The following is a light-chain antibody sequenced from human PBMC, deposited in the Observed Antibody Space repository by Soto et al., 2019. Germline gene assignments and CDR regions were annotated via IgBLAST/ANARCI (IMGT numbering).Light chain of an antibody. Sequence: EILMTRSPDSLSVSPGETATLSCRASQSLNPDLAWYQPKPAQAPRLLLYGASTRATGISTRFSGGGSGTEFTLTISGLQSEDSAFYDCQQYKSWPPITFGQGTRLEIK. CDR1: QSLNPD. V-gene: IGKV3-15*01. CDR2: GAS. CDR3: QQYKSWPPIT. J-gene: IGKJ5*01.